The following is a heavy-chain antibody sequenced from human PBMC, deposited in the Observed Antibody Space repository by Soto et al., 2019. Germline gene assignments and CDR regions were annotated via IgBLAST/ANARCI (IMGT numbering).Heavy chain of an antibody. CDR1: GFTVSNNY. CDR3: ARGSSGYGYDTFDM. J-gene: IGHJ3*02. CDR2: IYSGGST. Sequence: GGSLRLSCAASGFTVSNNYMNWVRQAPGKGLEWVSVIYSGGSTYYADSEKGRFAISRHTSKNTVDLQLNSLRAEDTAVYYCARGSSGYGYDTFDMWGQGTMVTVSS. V-gene: IGHV3-53*04. D-gene: IGHD5-12*01.